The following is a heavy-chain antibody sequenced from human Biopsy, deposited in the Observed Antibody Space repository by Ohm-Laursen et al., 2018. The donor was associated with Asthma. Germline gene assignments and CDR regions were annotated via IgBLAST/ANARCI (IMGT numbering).Heavy chain of an antibody. V-gene: IGHV2-5*02. D-gene: IGHD3-9*01. Sequence: TTQTLTLTFTFSGFSLRTPGVGVGWIRQSPGKALEWLALIYWDDYNLFRPSLKRRLTITKDPSKNQVVLTMTKMDPVDSGTYYCALSQDSGFDDHSPSWFDPWGQGTLVTVSP. CDR1: GFSLRTPGVG. CDR3: ALSQDSGFDDHSPSWFDP. J-gene: IGHJ5*02. CDR2: IYWDDYN.